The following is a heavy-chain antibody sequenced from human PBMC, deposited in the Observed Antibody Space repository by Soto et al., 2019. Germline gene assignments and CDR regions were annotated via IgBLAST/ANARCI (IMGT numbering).Heavy chain of an antibody. CDR2: ISAYNGNT. V-gene: IGHV1-18*01. D-gene: IGHD6-13*01. J-gene: IGHJ4*02. CDR1: SYTFASYG. CDR3: ARVIAAAADFDY. Sequence: QVQLVQSGAEVKKPGASVKVSCKASSYTFASYGISWVRQAPGQGLEWMGWISAYNGNTNYVQKLQGRVTMTTATSTSTAYMELRSLRSDDTAVYYCARVIAAAADFDYWGQGALVTVSS.